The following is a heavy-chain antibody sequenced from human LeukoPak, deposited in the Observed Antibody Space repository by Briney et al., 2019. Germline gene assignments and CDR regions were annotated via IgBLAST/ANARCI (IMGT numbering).Heavy chain of an antibody. Sequence: SETLSLTCTVSGGSISSYYWSWIRQPPGKGLEWIGYIYYSGSTNYNPSLKSRVTISVDTSKNQFSLKLSSVTAADTAVYYCARFPPTSGGNPPPGNWFDPWGQGTLVTVSS. J-gene: IGHJ5*02. D-gene: IGHD4-23*01. CDR2: IYYSGST. CDR1: GGSISSYY. CDR3: ARFPPTSGGNPPPGNWFDP. V-gene: IGHV4-59*01.